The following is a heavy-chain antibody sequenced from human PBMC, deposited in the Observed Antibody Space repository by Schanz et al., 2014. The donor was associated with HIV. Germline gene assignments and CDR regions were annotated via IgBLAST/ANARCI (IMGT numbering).Heavy chain of an antibody. Sequence: EVPLLESWGGLAQPGGSQRLSCAASGFAFSDYAMSWVRQAPGKGLEWVSSISAGGRDTYYADSVKGRFTISRDNSKNTLYLQMNRLRAEDTALYFCANDPELTTITGYFDSWGQGTLVTVSS. J-gene: IGHJ4*02. D-gene: IGHD4-4*01. CDR1: GFAFSDYA. CDR3: ANDPELTTITGYFDS. CDR2: ISAGGRDT. V-gene: IGHV3-23*01.